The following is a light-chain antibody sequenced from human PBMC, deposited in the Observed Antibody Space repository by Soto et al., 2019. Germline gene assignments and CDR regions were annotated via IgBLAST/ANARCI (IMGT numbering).Light chain of an antibody. Sequence: QTVVTQEPSLTVSPGGTVTLTYGSSTGAVTSGLHPYWFQQKPGQDPRTLIYDTNNKHSWTPARFSGSRLGGKAALTLAGAQSEDEAEYYCFLAQRGVVVGGGGTKRTGL. CDR1: TGAVTSGLH. J-gene: IGLJ2*01. CDR3: FLAQRGVVV. CDR2: DTN. V-gene: IGLV7-46*01.